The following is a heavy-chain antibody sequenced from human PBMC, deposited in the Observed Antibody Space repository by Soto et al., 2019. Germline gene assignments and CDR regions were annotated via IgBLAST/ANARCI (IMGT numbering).Heavy chain of an antibody. CDR3: ARRRGGFGGGWTTPYFDY. Sequence: QITLKESGPTVVKPTPTLTLTCSLSGFSLNTGGVGVGWIRQPPGKALEWLAVIYWDDDKSWNPSLRDRLTINRDASDDQVVLTVTNMDPVDTGTYYCARRRGGFGGGWTTPYFDYWGQGTLVTVSS. J-gene: IGHJ4*02. CDR1: GFSLNTGGVG. D-gene: IGHD6-19*01. V-gene: IGHV2-5*02. CDR2: IYWDDDK.